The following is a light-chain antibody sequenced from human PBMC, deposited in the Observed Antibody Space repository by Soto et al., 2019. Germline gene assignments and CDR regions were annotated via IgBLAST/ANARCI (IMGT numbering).Light chain of an antibody. V-gene: IGKV1-5*01. CDR3: QQYESYPLT. Sequence: DIPMTQSPSTLSASVGDRVTLTCRASQSMSKWLAWHQQKPGKAPKLLIYDASSLESGVPSRFSGSGTGTEFTHTLRSLQPDDFASYYCQQYESYPLTFGGGTKVEI. CDR2: DAS. J-gene: IGKJ4*01. CDR1: QSMSKW.